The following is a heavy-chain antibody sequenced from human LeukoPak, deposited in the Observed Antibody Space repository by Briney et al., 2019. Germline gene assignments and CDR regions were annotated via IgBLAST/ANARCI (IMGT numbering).Heavy chain of an antibody. CDR1: GGSISSYY. J-gene: IGHJ4*02. D-gene: IGHD3-22*01. Sequence: SETLSLTCTVSGGSISSYYWSWIRQPPGKGLEWIGYIYYSGSTNYNPSLKSRVTISVDTSKNQFSLKLSSVTAADTAVYYCARHLTYYGQRLLFDYWGQGTLVTVSS. CDR2: IYYSGST. CDR3: ARHLTYYGQRLLFDY. V-gene: IGHV4-59*08.